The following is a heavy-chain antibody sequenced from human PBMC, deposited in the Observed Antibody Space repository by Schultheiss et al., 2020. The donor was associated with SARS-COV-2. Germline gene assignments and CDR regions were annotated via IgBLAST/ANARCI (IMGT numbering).Heavy chain of an antibody. CDR3: ARDEPPNYIEWFDP. Sequence: SETLSLTCTVSGGSLSSGGYYWSWIRQAPGKGLEWIGHIYYSGSATYNPALKSRLTMSVDTSKNQFSLKLSSVTAADTAVYYCARDEPPNYIEWFDPWGQGTLVTVSS. V-gene: IGHV4-61*08. CDR2: IYYSGSA. J-gene: IGHJ5*02. D-gene: IGHD1-7*01. CDR1: GGSLSSGGYY.